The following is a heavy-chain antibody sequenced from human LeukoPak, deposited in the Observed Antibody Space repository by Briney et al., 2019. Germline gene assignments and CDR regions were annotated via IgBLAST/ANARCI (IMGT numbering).Heavy chain of an antibody. CDR1: GYTFTSYG. CDR3: ARNVLRYFDWLPRQDY. Sequence: ASVKVSCKASGYTFTSYGISWVRQAPGQGLKWMGWISAYNGNTNYAQKLQGRVTMTTDTSTSTAYMELRSLRSDDTAVYYCARNVLRYFDWLPRQDYWGQGTLVTVSS. D-gene: IGHD3-9*01. CDR2: ISAYNGNT. V-gene: IGHV1-18*01. J-gene: IGHJ4*02.